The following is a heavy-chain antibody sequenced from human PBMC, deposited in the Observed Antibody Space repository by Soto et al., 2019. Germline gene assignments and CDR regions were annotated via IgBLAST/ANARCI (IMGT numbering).Heavy chain of an antibody. CDR3: VRRHVSATGIDWFDP. CDR1: GYTFTSYG. CDR2: INAANGDT. Sequence: SVKVSCKASGYTFTSYGIHWVRQAPGQRLEWMGWINAANGDTKYSPKFQGRVTITRDTSASTAYMELSSLRSEDTAVYYCVRRHVSATGIDWFDPWGQGNLVTVSS. V-gene: IGHV1-3*01. J-gene: IGHJ5*02. D-gene: IGHD6-13*01.